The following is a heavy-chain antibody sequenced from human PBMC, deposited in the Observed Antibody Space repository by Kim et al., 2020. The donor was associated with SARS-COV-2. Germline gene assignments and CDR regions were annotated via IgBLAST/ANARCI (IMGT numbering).Heavy chain of an antibody. V-gene: IGHV3-7*01. CDR2: INQGGTEK. D-gene: IGHD4-17*01. Sequence: GGSLRLSCAASGFTFSTYWMTWVRQAPGKGLEWVANINQGGTEKYYVDSVKGRFTISRYNAKNSLFLDVNSLRVEDTAVYYCARTHYGDYVWGQGTLVTV. CDR3: ARTHYGDYV. J-gene: IGHJ4*02. CDR1: GFTFSTYW.